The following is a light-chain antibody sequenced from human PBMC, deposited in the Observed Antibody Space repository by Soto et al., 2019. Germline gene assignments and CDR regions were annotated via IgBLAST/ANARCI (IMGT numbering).Light chain of an antibody. CDR2: AES. CDR3: QQSYSSPPT. V-gene: IGKV1-39*01. Sequence: DIQMTQSPSSLSASVEDRVIITCRASQSISNHLNWYQQKPGKAPKLLIFAESSLQSGVPSRFSGSRSGPDFTLTISSLQPEDFATYYCQQSYSSPPTFGQGTKVDIK. J-gene: IGKJ1*01. CDR1: QSISNH.